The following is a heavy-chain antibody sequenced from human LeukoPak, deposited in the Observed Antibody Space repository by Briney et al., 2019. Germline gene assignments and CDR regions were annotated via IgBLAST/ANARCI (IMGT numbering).Heavy chain of an antibody. D-gene: IGHD2-8*01. CDR2: IYPGDSDT. J-gene: IGHJ4*02. V-gene: IGHV5-51*01. CDR1: GYSFTNTF. CDR3: ARTAWGNGHRFDC. Sequence: KPGESLKISCKASGYSFTNTFIGWVRQMPGKGLEWMGIIYPGDSDTRYSPSFQGQVTISVDKSISTAYLQWSSLKASDTAMYYCARTAWGNGHRFDCWGQGTLVTVSS.